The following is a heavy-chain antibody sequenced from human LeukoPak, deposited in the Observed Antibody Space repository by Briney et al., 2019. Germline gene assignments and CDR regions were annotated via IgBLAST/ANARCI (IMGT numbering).Heavy chain of an antibody. D-gene: IGHD5-24*01. Sequence: SETLSLTCAVYGGPFSGYYWSWIRQPPGKGLEWIGEINHSGSTNYNPSLKSRVTISVDTSENQFSLKLSSVTAADTAVYYCASAVRWLKSWGQGTLVTVSS. CDR1: GGPFSGYY. V-gene: IGHV4-34*01. J-gene: IGHJ4*02. CDR3: ASAVRWLKS. CDR2: INHSGST.